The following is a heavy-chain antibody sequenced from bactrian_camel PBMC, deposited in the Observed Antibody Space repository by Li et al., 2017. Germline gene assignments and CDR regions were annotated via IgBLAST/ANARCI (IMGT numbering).Heavy chain of an antibody. CDR2: INFGGDRT. V-gene: IGHV3S40*01. D-gene: IGHD6*01. CDR1: GFTFNMYD. Sequence: VQLVESGGGLVQPGGSMRLTCAASGFTFNMYDMSWVRQAPGKGLEWVSSINFGGDRTYYTDSVKGRFTISRDNAKNTVYLQLNSLKTEDMAICYCVQGYWYLYNWGQGTQVTVS. J-gene: IGHJ4*01. CDR3: VQGYWYLYN.